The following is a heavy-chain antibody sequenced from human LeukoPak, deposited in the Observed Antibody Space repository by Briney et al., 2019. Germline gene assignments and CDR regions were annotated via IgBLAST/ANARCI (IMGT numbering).Heavy chain of an antibody. CDR2: ISYDGSNK. CDR3: ARFPDFDWLFFDY. J-gene: IGHJ4*02. V-gene: IGHV3-30*04. D-gene: IGHD3-9*01. Sequence: GGSLRLSCAASGFTFSSYAMHWVRQALGKGLEWVAVISYDGSNKYYADSVKGRFTISRDNSKNTLYLQMNSLRAEDTAVYYCARFPDFDWLFFDYWGQGTLVTVSS. CDR1: GFTFSSYA.